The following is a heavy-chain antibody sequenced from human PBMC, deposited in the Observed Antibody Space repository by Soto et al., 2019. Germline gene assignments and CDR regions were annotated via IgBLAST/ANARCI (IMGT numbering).Heavy chain of an antibody. J-gene: IGHJ4*02. Sequence: QLQLQQSGSGLVKPSQNLSLTCAVSGGSGRSGGYSLSWIRQPPGKGLEWSGYIYHRGSTYYNPSLKSRVTMSVVRSNNQCSLKLSSVNAADTAVYYWARGLCVAAQHWGQGTLVTVS. D-gene: IGHD2-15*01. CDR2: IYHRGST. CDR1: GGSGRSGGYS. CDR3: ARGLCVAAQH. V-gene: IGHV4-30-2*01.